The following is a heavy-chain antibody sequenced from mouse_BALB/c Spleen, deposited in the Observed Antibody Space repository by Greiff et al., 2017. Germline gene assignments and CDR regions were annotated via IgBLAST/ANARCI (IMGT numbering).Heavy chain of an antibody. J-gene: IGHJ4*01. CDR3: ARGEAYYAMDY. CDR2: ISSGGST. V-gene: IGHV5-6-5*01. CDR1: GFTFSSYA. Sequence: EVKVVESGGGLVKPGGSLKLSCAASGFTFSSYAMSWVRQTPEKRLEWVASISSGGSTYYPDSVKGRFTISRDNARNILYLQMSSLRSEDTAMYYCARGEAYYAMDYWGQGTSVTVSS.